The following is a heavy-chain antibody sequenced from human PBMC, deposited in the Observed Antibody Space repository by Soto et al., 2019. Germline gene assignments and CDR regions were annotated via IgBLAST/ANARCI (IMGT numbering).Heavy chain of an antibody. J-gene: IGHJ4*02. Sequence: QVQLVESGGGVVQPGRSLRLSCAASGFTFSNVMHWVRQAPGKGLEWVAVISYDGSQKFYADSVKGRFTISRDNSKNTVYVQMNSLRSEDTAVYYCARDRWGYVSGAFDYWGQGTLVTVPS. D-gene: IGHD3-10*01. CDR3: ARDRWGYVSGAFDY. CDR2: ISYDGSQK. CDR1: GFTFSNV. V-gene: IGHV3-30*04.